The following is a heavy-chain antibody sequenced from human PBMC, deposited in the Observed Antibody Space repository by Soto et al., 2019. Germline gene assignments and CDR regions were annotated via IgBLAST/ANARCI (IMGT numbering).Heavy chain of an antibody. V-gene: IGHV4-38-2*01. J-gene: IGHJ5*02. CDR1: GYSIISGYY. CDR2: IYHSGST. Sequence: SETLSLTCAVSGYSIISGYYLVLIRQPPGKGLEWIGSIYHSGSTYYNPSLKSRVTISVDTSKNQFSLKLSSVTAADTAVYYCARAGRAAAGSAWGQGTLVTVSS. D-gene: IGHD6-13*01. CDR3: ARAGRAAAGSA.